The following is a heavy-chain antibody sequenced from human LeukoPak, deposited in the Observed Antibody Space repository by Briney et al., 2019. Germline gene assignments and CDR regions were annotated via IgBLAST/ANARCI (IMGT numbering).Heavy chain of an antibody. CDR1: EFSFAIYW. J-gene: IGHJ5*02. CDR2: IKQDGSEK. Sequence: GGSLTLSCAASEFSFAIYWMSWVRQSPGKGLEWVANIKQDGSEKYYADSVKDRFTISRDNAKNSLYLQMNSLRAGDSAVYYCASQLERRQGWFDPWGQGTLVTVSS. V-gene: IGHV3-7*01. CDR3: ASQLERRQGWFDP. D-gene: IGHD1-1*01.